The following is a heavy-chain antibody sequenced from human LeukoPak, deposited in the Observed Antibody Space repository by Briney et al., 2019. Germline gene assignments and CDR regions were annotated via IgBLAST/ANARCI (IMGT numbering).Heavy chain of an antibody. J-gene: IGHJ6*03. V-gene: IGHV3-21*01. Sequence: GGSLRLSCAASGFTFSSYSMNWVRQAPGKGLEWVSSISSSSSYIYYADSVKGRFTISRDNAKNSLYLQMNSLRAEDTAVYYCAGEPEVTTLSPHYYYYMDVWGKGTTVTVSS. CDR2: ISSSSSYI. D-gene: IGHD4-17*01. CDR1: GFTFSSYS. CDR3: AGEPEVTTLSPHYYYYMDV.